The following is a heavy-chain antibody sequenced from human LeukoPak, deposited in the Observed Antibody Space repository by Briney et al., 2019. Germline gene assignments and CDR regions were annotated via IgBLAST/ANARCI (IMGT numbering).Heavy chain of an antibody. J-gene: IGHJ6*02. CDR3: ARAWYYYGMDV. CDR2: IYYSGST. CDR1: GGSISSYY. Sequence: SQTLSLTCTVSGGSISSYYWSWIRQPPGKGLEWVGYIYYSGSTNYNPSLKSRVTISVDTSKNQFSLKLSSVTAADTAVYYCARAWYYYGMDVWGQGTTVSVSS. V-gene: IGHV4-59*01.